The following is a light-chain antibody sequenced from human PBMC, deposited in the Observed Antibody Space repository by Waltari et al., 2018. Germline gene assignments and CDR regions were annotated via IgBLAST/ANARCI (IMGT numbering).Light chain of an antibody. CDR2: DVS. V-gene: IGLV2-14*01. J-gene: IGLJ3*02. Sequence: QSALTQPASVSGSPGQSITISCTGTSSDVGGYNYASWYQQHPGKAPKFMIYDVSKRPSGVSNRFSGSKSGNTASLTISGLQAEDEADYYCSSYTSSSTWVFGGGTKLTVL. CDR1: SSDVGGYNY. CDR3: SSYTSSSTWV.